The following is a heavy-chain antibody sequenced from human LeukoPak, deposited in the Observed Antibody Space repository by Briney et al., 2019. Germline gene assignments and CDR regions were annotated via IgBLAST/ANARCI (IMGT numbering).Heavy chain of an antibody. Sequence: GGSLRLSCAASGFTLSSYAMHWVRQAPGKGLEWVAVISYDGSNKYYADSVKGRFTISRDNSKNTLYLQMNSLRAEDTAVYYCARDAGGMVRGVTYYFDYRGQGTLVTVSS. CDR2: ISYDGSNK. CDR1: GFTLSSYA. CDR3: ARDAGGMVRGVTYYFDY. J-gene: IGHJ4*02. V-gene: IGHV3-30-3*01. D-gene: IGHD3-10*01.